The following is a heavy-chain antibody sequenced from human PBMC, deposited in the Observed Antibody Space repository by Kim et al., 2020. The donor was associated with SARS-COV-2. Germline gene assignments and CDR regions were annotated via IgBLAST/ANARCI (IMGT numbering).Heavy chain of an antibody. Sequence: GGSLRLSCAASGFTFSSYSMNWVRQAPGKGLEWVSYISSSSSTIYYADSVKGRFTISRDNAKNSLYLQMNSLRDEDTAVYYCAREADVVVVPAAIVPLDYWGQGTLVTVSS. V-gene: IGHV3-48*02. D-gene: IGHD2-2*01. CDR1: GFTFSSYS. CDR2: ISSSSSTI. J-gene: IGHJ4*02. CDR3: AREADVVVVPAAIVPLDY.